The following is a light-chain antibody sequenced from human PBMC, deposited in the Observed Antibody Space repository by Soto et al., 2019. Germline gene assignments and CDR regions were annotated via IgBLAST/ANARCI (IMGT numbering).Light chain of an antibody. CDR3: QQYDDSIT. CDR1: QRVSSSY. V-gene: IGKV3-20*01. J-gene: IGKJ5*01. Sequence: EIVLTQSPDTLSLSPWESATLSCRASQRVSSSYLAWYKQKPGRAPRLLIYGASNRATGIPDRFSGSGSGTDFTLTISRLEPEDFAVFYCQQYDDSITFGQGTRLEIE. CDR2: GAS.